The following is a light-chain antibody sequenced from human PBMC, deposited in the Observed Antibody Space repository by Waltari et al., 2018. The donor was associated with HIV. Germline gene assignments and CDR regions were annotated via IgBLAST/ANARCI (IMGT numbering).Light chain of an antibody. CDR3: AAWDDYLNGYV. J-gene: IGLJ1*01. CDR1: SSNIGNNA. CDR2: YDD. Sequence: QSVLTQPPSVSEAPRQRVTISCSGSSSNIGNNAVNWYQQVPGKAPKLLFYYDDLLSSGVSDRFSGSKSGTSASLAIRGLQSEDEAEYYCAAWDDYLNGYVFGSGTKVTVL. V-gene: IGLV1-36*01.